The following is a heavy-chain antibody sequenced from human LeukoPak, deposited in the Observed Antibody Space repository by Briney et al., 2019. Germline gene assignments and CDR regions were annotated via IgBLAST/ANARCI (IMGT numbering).Heavy chain of an antibody. CDR1: GFTLSTYA. Sequence: PGGSLRLSCAASGFTLSTYAMSWVRQAPGKGLEWVSGISGSGGSTSYADSVKGRFTISRDNSKNTLYLQMNSLRAEDTAVYYCAKGTLYTTMAPCYFDYWGQGTLVTVSS. CDR3: AKGTLYTTMAPCYFDY. J-gene: IGHJ4*02. V-gene: IGHV3-23*01. CDR2: ISGSGGST. D-gene: IGHD5-18*01.